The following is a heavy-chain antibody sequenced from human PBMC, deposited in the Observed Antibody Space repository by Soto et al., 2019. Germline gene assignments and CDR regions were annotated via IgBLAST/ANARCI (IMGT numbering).Heavy chain of an antibody. CDR3: ARASGSYYYYYGMDV. J-gene: IGHJ6*02. CDR2: INSDGSST. CDR1: GFTFSSYW. Sequence: PGGSLILSCAASGFTFSSYWMHWVRQAPGKGLVWVSRINSDGSSTSYADSVKGRFTISRDNAKNTLYLQMNSLRAEDTAVYYCARASGSYYYYYGMDVWGQGTTVTVSS. D-gene: IGHD1-26*01. V-gene: IGHV3-74*01.